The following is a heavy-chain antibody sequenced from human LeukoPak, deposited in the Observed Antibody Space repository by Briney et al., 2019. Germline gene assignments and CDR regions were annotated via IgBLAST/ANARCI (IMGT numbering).Heavy chain of an antibody. Sequence: GGSLRLSCTVSGFTVSSNSMSWVRQAPGKGLEWVSFIYSDNTHYSDSVKGRFTISRDNSKNTLYLQMNSLRAGDTAVYYCASEIIFGSFDYWGQGTLVTVSS. D-gene: IGHD3-3*01. CDR3: ASEIIFGSFDY. CDR1: GFTVSSNS. CDR2: IYSDNT. J-gene: IGHJ4*02. V-gene: IGHV3-66*03.